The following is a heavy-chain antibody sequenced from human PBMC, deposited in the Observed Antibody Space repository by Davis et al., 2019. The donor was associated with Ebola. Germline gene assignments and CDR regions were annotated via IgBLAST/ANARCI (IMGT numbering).Heavy chain of an antibody. V-gene: IGHV1-18*01. J-gene: IGHJ3*02. CDR2: ISAYNGNT. CDR1: GDTFAAHY. Sequence: AASVKVSCKTSGDTFAAHYIVWVRKAPGQGLEWMGWISAYNGNTNYAQILQGRVTMTTDTSTGTAYMELKSLRSDDTAVYFCARTSIVGTTTTASDSWGQGTKVTVSS. D-gene: IGHD1-26*01. CDR3: ARTSIVGTTTTASDS.